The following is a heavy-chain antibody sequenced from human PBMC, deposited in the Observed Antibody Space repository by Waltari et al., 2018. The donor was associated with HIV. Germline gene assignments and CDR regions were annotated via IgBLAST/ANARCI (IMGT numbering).Heavy chain of an antibody. Sequence: ASGYTFTSYGISWVRQAPGQGLEWMGWISAYNGNTNYAQKLQGRVTMTTDTSTSTAYMELRSLRSDDTAVYYCARVDLRITIFGVVPNWFDPWGQGTLVTVSS. CDR1: GYTFTSYG. CDR3: ARVDLRITIFGVVPNWFDP. CDR2: ISAYNGNT. V-gene: IGHV1-18*01. D-gene: IGHD3-3*01. J-gene: IGHJ5*02.